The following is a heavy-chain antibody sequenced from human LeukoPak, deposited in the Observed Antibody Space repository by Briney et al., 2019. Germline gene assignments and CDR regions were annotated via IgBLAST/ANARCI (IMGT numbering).Heavy chain of an antibody. CDR1: GFTFSDYY. CDR2: ISSSGSTI. V-gene: IGHV3-11*04. D-gene: IGHD3-22*01. CDR3: AKDPRYYYDSSGYYTPHYFDY. Sequence: PGGSLRLSCAASGFTFSDYYMSWIRQAPGKGLEWVSYISSSGSTIYYADSVKGRFTISRDNAKNSLYPQMNSLRAEDTAVYYCAKDPRYYYDSSGYYTPHYFDYWGQGTLVTVSS. J-gene: IGHJ4*02.